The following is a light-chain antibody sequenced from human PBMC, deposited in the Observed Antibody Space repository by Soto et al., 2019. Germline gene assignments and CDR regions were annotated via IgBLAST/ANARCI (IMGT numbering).Light chain of an antibody. Sequence: EIVMTQSPVTLSVSPGERATLSCRASQSVSSNLAWYQQKPGQAPRLLIYGASTRATGLPARFSGSGSGTEFTLTIRSLQSEDFAVYYCQQYSTWWTFGQGTKVDI. V-gene: IGKV3-15*01. CDR1: QSVSSN. CDR2: GAS. CDR3: QQYSTWWT. J-gene: IGKJ1*01.